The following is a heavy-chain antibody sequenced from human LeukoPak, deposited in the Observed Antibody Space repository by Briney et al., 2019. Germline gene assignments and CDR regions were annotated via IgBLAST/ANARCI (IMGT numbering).Heavy chain of an antibody. J-gene: IGHJ4*02. Sequence: KPSETLSLTCTVSGGSTSSYYWSWIRQSPGKGLEWIGYIYTSGSTNYNPSLKSRVTMSVDTSKNQFSLKLSSVTAADTAVYYCARDLWELGGLYYFDYWGQGTLVTVSS. CDR2: IYTSGST. D-gene: IGHD1-26*01. CDR3: ARDLWELGGLYYFDY. V-gene: IGHV4-4*08. CDR1: GGSTSSYY.